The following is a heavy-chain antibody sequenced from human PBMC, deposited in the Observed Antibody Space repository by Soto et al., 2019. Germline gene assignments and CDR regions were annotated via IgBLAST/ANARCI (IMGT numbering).Heavy chain of an antibody. CDR1: GFTFSSYA. D-gene: IGHD4-17*01. CDR3: ALSHTVTTDY. Sequence: PGGSLRLSCAASGFTFSSYAMSWVRQAPGKGLEWVSGISGSGDSTYYADSVKGRFTISRDNAKNTLYLQMNSLRAEDTAVYYCALSHTVTTDYWGQGTLVTVSS. J-gene: IGHJ4*02. CDR2: ISGSGDST. V-gene: IGHV3-23*01.